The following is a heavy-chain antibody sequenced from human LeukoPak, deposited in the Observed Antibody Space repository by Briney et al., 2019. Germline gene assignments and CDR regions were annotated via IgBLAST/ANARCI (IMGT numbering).Heavy chain of an antibody. Sequence: SQTLSLPCVVSGGSISRAGYSWSWIPQPPGKGLEWIGYISPSGRTYYSPPLKSRVTISVDRSKSQSSLKLSSVTAPDTPVSSCARGHGVVTYFDYWGRDPWSPPLQ. CDR1: GGSISRAGYS. CDR3: ARGHGVVTYFDY. CDR2: ISPSGRT. J-gene: IGHJ4*02. D-gene: IGHD3-3*01. V-gene: IGHV4-30-2*01.